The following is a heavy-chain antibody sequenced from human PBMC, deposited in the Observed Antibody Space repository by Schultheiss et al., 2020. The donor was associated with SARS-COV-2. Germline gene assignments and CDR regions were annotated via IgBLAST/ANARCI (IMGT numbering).Heavy chain of an antibody. CDR1: GFTFSSYG. V-gene: IGHV3-30*18. Sequence: GESLKISCAASGFTFSSYGMHWVRQAPGKGLEWVAVISYDGSNKYYADSVKGRFTISRDNSKNTLYLQMNSLRAEDTALYYCAKDISSQVGWALDYWGQGTLVTVSS. CDR3: AKDISSQVGWALDY. CDR2: ISYDGSNK. D-gene: IGHD2-2*01. J-gene: IGHJ4*02.